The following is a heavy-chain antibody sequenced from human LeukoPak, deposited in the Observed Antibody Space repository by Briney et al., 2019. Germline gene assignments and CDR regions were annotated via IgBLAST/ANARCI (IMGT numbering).Heavy chain of an antibody. Sequence: GGSLRLSCAASGFTFSSYAMSWVRQAPGKGLEWVSGISWNSGCIGYADSVKGRFTISRDNAKNSLYLQMNSLRAEDTALYYCAKQGYSSSWHSGYFQHWGQGTLVTVSS. CDR3: AKQGYSSSWHSGYFQH. V-gene: IGHV3-9*01. J-gene: IGHJ1*01. D-gene: IGHD6-13*01. CDR2: ISWNSGCI. CDR1: GFTFSSYA.